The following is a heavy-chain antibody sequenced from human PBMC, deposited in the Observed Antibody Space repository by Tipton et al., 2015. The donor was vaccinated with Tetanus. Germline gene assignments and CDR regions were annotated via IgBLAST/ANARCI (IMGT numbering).Heavy chain of an antibody. J-gene: IGHJ4*02. CDR3: ASADSSGYYPFDY. CDR1: GGSISSYY. Sequence: LRLSCTVSGGSISSYYWSWIRQPPGKGLEWIGYIYYSGSTNYNPSLKSRVTISVDTSKNQFSLKLSSVTAADTAVYYCASADSSGYYPFDYWGQGTLVTVSS. D-gene: IGHD3-22*01. V-gene: IGHV4-59*01. CDR2: IYYSGST.